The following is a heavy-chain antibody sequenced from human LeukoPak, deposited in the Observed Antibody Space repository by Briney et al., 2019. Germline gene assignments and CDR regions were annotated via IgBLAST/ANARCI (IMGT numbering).Heavy chain of an antibody. CDR2: IYYRGTT. V-gene: IGHV4-34*01. Sequence: PSETLSLTCAVYGGSFSGYYWGWVRQPPGKGLEWIANIYYRGTTNYNPSLKSRVTISVDTSKNQFSLKLSSLTAADTAVYYCARAGSGWSFDYWGQGTLVTVSS. CDR3: ARAGSGWSFDY. D-gene: IGHD6-19*01. CDR1: GGSFSGYY. J-gene: IGHJ4*02.